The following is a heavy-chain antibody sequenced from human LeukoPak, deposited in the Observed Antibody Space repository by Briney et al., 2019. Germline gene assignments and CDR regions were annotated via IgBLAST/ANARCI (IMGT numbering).Heavy chain of an antibody. J-gene: IGHJ4*02. V-gene: IGHV4-4*07. Sequence: SETLSLTCTVSGGSISSYYWSWIRQPAGKGLEWIGRIYTSGSTNYNPSLKSRVTMSVDTSKNQFSLKLSSVTAADTAVYYCARDKTYYYDSSGYYFYYFDYWGQGTLATVSS. D-gene: IGHD3-22*01. CDR1: GGSISSYY. CDR2: IYTSGST. CDR3: ARDKTYYYDSSGYYFYYFDY.